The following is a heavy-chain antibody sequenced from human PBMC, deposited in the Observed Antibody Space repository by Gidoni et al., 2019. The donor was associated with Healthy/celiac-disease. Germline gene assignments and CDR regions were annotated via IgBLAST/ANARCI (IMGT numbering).Heavy chain of an antibody. CDR1: GGSFSGYY. CDR3: ARRIAAAVYDP. CDR2: INHSGST. D-gene: IGHD6-13*01. Sequence: QVQLQQWGAGLLKPSETLSLTCAVYGGSFSGYYWNWIRQPPGKGLEWIGEINHSGSTNYNPTLKSRVTISVDTSKNQFSLKLSSVTAADTAVYYCARRIAAAVYDPWGQGTLVTVSS. J-gene: IGHJ5*02. V-gene: IGHV4-34*01.